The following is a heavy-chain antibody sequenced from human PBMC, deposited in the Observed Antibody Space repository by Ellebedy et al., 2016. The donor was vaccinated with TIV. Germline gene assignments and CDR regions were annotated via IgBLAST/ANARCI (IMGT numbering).Heavy chain of an antibody. CDR2: IIPIFGTA. J-gene: IGHJ4*02. CDR1: GYTFTSYY. CDR3: ARDLVGAYYFDY. Sequence: SVKVSXXASGYTFTSYYMHWVRQAPGQGLEWMGGIIPIFGTANYAQKFQGRVTITADESTSTAYMELSSLRSEDTAVYYCARDLVGAYYFDYWGQGTLVTVSS. D-gene: IGHD1-26*01. V-gene: IGHV1-69*13.